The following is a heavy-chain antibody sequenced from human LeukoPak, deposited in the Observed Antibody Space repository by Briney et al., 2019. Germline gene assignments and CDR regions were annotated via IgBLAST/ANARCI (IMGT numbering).Heavy chain of an antibody. CDR2: INRSGYTI. J-gene: IGHJ4*02. D-gene: IGHD3-22*01. Sequence: GGSLRLSCAASGFTFSSYEMNWVRQAPGKGLEWVSYINRSGYTIYYADSVKGRFTISRDNTKSSLYLQMNSLRAEDTAVYYCVGDTSGFYFDYWGQGTLVTVSS. CDR1: GFTFSSYE. V-gene: IGHV3-48*03. CDR3: VGDTSGFYFDY.